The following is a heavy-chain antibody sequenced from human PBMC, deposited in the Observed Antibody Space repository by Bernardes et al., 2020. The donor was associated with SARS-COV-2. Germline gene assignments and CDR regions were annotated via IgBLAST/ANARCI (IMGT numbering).Heavy chain of an antibody. V-gene: IGHV3-74*01. Sequence: GGSLRLSCGASGFTSRNYWMHWVRQAPGKGLEWVSRIKTDGSSRNYAESVKGRFTISRDNAGNALSLQMNSLEAEDTALYYCVRGASAGYLLDYWGQGTLVIVSS. CDR1: GFTSRNYW. J-gene: IGHJ4*02. CDR2: IKTDGSSR. CDR3: VRGASAGYLLDY. D-gene: IGHD5-18*01.